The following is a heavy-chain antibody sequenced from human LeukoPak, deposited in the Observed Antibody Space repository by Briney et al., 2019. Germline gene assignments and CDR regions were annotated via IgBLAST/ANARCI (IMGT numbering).Heavy chain of an antibody. V-gene: IGHV3-48*03. J-gene: IGHJ4*02. CDR1: GFTFSSYE. D-gene: IGHD2-15*01. Sequence: PGGSLRLSCAASGFTFSSYEMNWVRQAPGKGLEWVSYISSSGSTIYYADSVKGRFTISRDNAKNSLYLQMNSLRAEDTAVYYCAGGYCSGGSCLFDYWGQGTLVTVSS. CDR3: AGGYCSGGSCLFDY. CDR2: ISSSGSTI.